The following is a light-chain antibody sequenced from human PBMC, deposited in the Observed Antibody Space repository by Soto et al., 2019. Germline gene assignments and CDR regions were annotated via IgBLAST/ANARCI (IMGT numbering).Light chain of an antibody. J-gene: IGKJ2*01. CDR1: QRMSSNY. CDR2: GTS. CDR3: QQYGTAPPRYT. V-gene: IGKV3-20*01. Sequence: ELVLTQSPGTLSLSPGERATLSCRASQRMSSNYLAWYQQKPGQAPRLLIYGTSTRATGSPDRFSGSGSGTDFTLTISRLEPEDSEVYYCQQYGTAPPRYTFGQGTKLEIK.